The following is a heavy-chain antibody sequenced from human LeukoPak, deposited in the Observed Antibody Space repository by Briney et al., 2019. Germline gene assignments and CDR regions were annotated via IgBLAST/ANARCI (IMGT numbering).Heavy chain of an antibody. CDR2: ISYSGST. V-gene: IGHV4-59*12. D-gene: IGHD6-6*01. CDR3: ARGGSRSYTSSTLDY. CDR1: GGSITVYY. Sequence: SETLSLXCSVSGGSITVYYWNWIRRSPGKGLEWIGSISYSGSTNYNPSLKSRVTVSIDTSKNRFSLKVSSVIAADTAMYYCARGGSRSYTSSTLDYWGQGTLVTVSS. J-gene: IGHJ4*02.